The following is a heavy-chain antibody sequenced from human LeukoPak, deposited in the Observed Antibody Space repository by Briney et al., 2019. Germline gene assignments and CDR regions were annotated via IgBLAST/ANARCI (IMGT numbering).Heavy chain of an antibody. D-gene: IGHD5-12*01. V-gene: IGHV1-69*05. CDR3: ARAMTGSYSGYVLDY. Sequence: ASVKVSCKASGGTFSSYAISWVRQAPGQGLEWMGGIIPIFGTANYAQKFQGRVTITTDESTSTAYMELSSLRSEDTAVYYCARAMTGSYSGYVLDYWGQGTMVTVSS. J-gene: IGHJ4*02. CDR2: IIPIFGTA. CDR1: GGTFSSYA.